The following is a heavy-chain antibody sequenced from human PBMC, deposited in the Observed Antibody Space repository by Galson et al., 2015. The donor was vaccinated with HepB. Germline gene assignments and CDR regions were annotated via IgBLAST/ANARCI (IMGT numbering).Heavy chain of an antibody. CDR3: ARRATDAEYFQR. CDR2: IYPGDSDT. D-gene: IGHD5-24*01. Sequence: QSGAEVKKPGESLKISCKGSGYSFTNYWIGWVRQMPGKGLEWMGIIYPGDSDTRYSPSFKGQVTIPADKSIRTAYLQWSSLKASDSAMYYCARRATDAEYFQRWGQGTLVTVSS. J-gene: IGHJ1*01. V-gene: IGHV5-51*03. CDR1: GYSFTNYW.